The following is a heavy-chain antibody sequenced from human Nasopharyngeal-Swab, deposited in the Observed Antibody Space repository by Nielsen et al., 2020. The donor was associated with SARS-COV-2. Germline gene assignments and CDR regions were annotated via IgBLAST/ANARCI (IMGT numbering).Heavy chain of an antibody. CDR2: INPSGGST. J-gene: IGHJ3*02. CDR1: GYTFTSYF. Sequence: ASVQVSCKASGYTFTSYFMHWVRQAPGQGLEWMGIINPSGGSTSYAQQFQGRVTMTRDTSTTTVYMELSSLRSEDTAVYYCARDSNVVVVAATAFDIWGQGTMVTVSS. V-gene: IGHV1-46*01. CDR3: ARDSNVVVVAATAFDI. D-gene: IGHD2-15*01.